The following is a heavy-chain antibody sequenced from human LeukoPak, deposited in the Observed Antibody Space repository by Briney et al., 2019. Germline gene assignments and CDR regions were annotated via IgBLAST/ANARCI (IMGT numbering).Heavy chain of an antibody. Sequence: PGGSLRLSCAASGFTVSSNYMSWVRQAPGKGLEWVSVIYSGGSTYYADSVKGRFTISRDNSKNTLYLQMNSLRAEDTAVYYCAKTDRGSGLADYFHYWXXXTLVTVSS. D-gene: IGHD3-10*01. CDR2: IYSGGST. J-gene: IGHJ4*01. CDR1: GFTVSSNY. CDR3: AKTDRGSGLADYFHY. V-gene: IGHV3-53*01.